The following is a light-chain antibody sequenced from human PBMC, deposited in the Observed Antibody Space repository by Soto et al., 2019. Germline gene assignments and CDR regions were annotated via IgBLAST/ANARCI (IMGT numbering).Light chain of an antibody. CDR1: QTLLFTSNNKIY. V-gene: IGKV4-1*01. CDR2: WAS. CDR3: QQYYGPPRT. J-gene: IGKJ1*01. Sequence: DIVMTQSPDSLAVSLGERATINCKSSQTLLFTSNNKIYLAWYQQKPGQPPKLLISWASIRESGVPDRFSGSGSGTDFTLTISSLQAEDVAVYYCQQYYGPPRTFGQGTKVDIK.